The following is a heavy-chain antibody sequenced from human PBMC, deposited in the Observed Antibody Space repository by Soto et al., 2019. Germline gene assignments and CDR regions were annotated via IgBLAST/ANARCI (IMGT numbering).Heavy chain of an antibody. CDR1: GFTFTTYA. Sequence: EVQLLESGGGLVQPGGSLRLSCAASGFTFTTYAMSWVRQAPGKGLEWVSAISGSGGSTYYTDSVKGRFTISRDNSKNTLYLQMNRLRAEDTAVYYCAKNWDPAFGSSSHWGQGTLVTVSS. V-gene: IGHV3-23*01. J-gene: IGHJ4*02. D-gene: IGHD6-6*01. CDR2: ISGSGGST. CDR3: AKNWDPAFGSSSH.